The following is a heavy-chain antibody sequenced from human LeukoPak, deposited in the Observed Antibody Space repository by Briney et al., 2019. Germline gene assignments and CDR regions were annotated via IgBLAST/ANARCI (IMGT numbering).Heavy chain of an antibody. Sequence: ASVKVSCKASGYTFTSYGISWVRQAPGQGLEWMGWISAYNGNTNYAQKLQGRVTMTTDTSTSTAYMELRSLRPDDTAVYYCASGVQYYYDSSGSLDAFDIWGQGTTVTVSS. CDR1: GYTFTSYG. V-gene: IGHV1-18*01. J-gene: IGHJ3*02. D-gene: IGHD3-22*01. CDR3: ASGVQYYYDSSGSLDAFDI. CDR2: ISAYNGNT.